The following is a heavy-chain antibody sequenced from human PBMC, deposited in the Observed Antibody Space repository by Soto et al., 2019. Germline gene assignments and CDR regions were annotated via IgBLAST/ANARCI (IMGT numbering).Heavy chain of an antibody. V-gene: IGHV3-48*02. CDR2: ISSSGSTI. J-gene: IGHJ4*02. CDR1: GFTFSSYS. CDR3: ARDRPNYYDSSGYEPRLDY. Sequence: PGGSLRLSCAASGFTFSSYSMNWVRQAPGKGLEWVSYISSSGSTIYYADSVKGRFTISRDNAKNSLYLQMNSLRDEDTAVYYCARDRPNYYDSSGYEPRLDYWGQGTLVTVSS. D-gene: IGHD3-22*01.